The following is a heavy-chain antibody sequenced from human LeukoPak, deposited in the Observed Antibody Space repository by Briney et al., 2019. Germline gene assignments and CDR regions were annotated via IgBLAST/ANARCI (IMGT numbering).Heavy chain of an antibody. V-gene: IGHV1-2*02. CDR1: GYTFTSYG. Sequence: ASVKVSCKASGYTFTSYGISWVRQAPGQGLEWMGWINPNSGGTNYAQKFQGRVTMTRDTSISTAYMELSRLRSDDTAVYYCARDRSSGGYQPPYDYWGQGTLVTVSS. CDR2: INPNSGGT. CDR3: ARDRSSGGYQPPYDY. D-gene: IGHD3-10*01. J-gene: IGHJ4*02.